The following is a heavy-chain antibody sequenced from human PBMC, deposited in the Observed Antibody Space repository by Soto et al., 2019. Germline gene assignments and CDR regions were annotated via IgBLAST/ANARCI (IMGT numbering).Heavy chain of an antibody. J-gene: IGHJ4*02. D-gene: IGHD3-22*01. CDR2: ISYDGSHK. Sequence: QVQLVESGGGVVQPGRSLRLSCAASGFTFSIYTIHWVRQAPGKGLEWVAVISYDGSHKYYADSVKGRFTISRDNSKNTLYLQMNSLRAEDTALYYCARGDYYDSSGYYYYFDYWGQGTLVTVSS. CDR1: GFTFSIYT. V-gene: IGHV3-30-3*01. CDR3: ARGDYYDSSGYYYYFDY.